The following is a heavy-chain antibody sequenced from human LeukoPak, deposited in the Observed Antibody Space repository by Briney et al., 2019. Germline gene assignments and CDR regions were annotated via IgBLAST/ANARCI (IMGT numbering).Heavy chain of an antibody. D-gene: IGHD3-9*01. CDR1: GFTFSSYA. Sequence: GGSLRLSCAASGFTFSSYAMHWVRQAPGKGLEYVSAISSNGGSTYYANSVKGRFTISRDNSKNTLYLQKGSLRAEDMAVYYCARALSIYFDWPSYYFDYWGQGTLVTVSS. CDR3: ARALSIYFDWPSYYFDY. J-gene: IGHJ4*02. V-gene: IGHV3-64*01. CDR2: ISSNGGST.